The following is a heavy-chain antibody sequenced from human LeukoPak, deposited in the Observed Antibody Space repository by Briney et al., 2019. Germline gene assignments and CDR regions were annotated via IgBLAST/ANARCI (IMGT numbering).Heavy chain of an antibody. J-gene: IGHJ6*02. CDR2: ISSSSSYI. CDR3: AKDSGIAAAGPLYYYYYGMDV. CDR1: GFTFSSYS. Sequence: GGSLRLSCAASGFTFSSYSMNWVRQAPGKGLEWVSSISSSSSYIYYADSVKGRFTISRDNSKNTLYLQMNSLRAEDTAVYYCAKDSGIAAAGPLYYYYYGMDVWGQGTTVTVSS. V-gene: IGHV3-21*01. D-gene: IGHD6-13*01.